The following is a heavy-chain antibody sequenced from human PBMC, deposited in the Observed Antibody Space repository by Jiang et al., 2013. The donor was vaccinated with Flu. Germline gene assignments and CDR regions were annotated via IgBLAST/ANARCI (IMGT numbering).Heavy chain of an antibody. CDR1: GYTFTDYY. Sequence: VQLVESGAEVKKPGASVKVSCKASGYTFTDYYIHWVRQAPGQGLEWMGWINPNSGGTNYAQKFQGWVTMTRDTSISTAYMELRRLRSDDTAVYYCARALEWEPYFFDYWGQGTLVTVSS. CDR3: ARALEWEPYFFDY. V-gene: IGHV1-2*04. D-gene: IGHD1-26*01. CDR2: INPNSGGT. J-gene: IGHJ4*02.